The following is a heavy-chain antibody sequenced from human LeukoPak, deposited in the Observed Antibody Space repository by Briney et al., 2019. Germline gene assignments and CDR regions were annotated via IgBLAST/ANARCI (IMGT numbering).Heavy chain of an antibody. CDR1: GYTFTSYD. CDR2: MNPNSGNT. D-gene: IGHD4-17*01. CDR3: ARVERVPYDYGDYVKDDAFDI. J-gene: IGHJ3*02. Sequence: ASVKVSCKASGYTFTSYDINWVRQATGQGLEWMGWMNPNSGNTGYAQKFQGRVTMTRNTSISTAYMELSSLRSEDTAVYYCARVERVPYDYGDYVKDDAFDIWGQGTMVTVSS. V-gene: IGHV1-8*01.